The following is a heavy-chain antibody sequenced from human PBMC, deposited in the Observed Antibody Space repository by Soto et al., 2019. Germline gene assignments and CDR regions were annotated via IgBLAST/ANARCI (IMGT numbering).Heavy chain of an antibody. CDR2: IYASGSP. CDR1: GGSSGVYY. Sequence: SATQSLTWRIAGGSSGVYYWSWIRQPPGQGLEWIGYIYASGSPYYNPSLKSRVTISADTSKNQISLKLTSPTAADTAVYYCARGVGSSPPQYWGRGTLVTVSS. V-gene: IGHV4-59*01. J-gene: IGHJ4*02. CDR3: ARGVGSSPPQY. D-gene: IGHD1-26*01.